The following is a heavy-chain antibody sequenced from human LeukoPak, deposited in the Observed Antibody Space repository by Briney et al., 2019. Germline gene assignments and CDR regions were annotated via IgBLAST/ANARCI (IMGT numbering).Heavy chain of an antibody. Sequence: GGSLRLSCAASGFTVSSNYMSWVRQAPGKGLEWVSVIYSGGSTYYADSVKGRFTISRDNSKSTLYIQMNSLRAEDTAVYYCARAKPRNMVRGLIMRRESRYYFDYWGQGTLVTVSS. D-gene: IGHD3-10*01. J-gene: IGHJ4*02. CDR3: ARAKPRNMVRGLIMRRESRYYFDY. V-gene: IGHV3-53*01. CDR1: GFTVSSNY. CDR2: IYSGGST.